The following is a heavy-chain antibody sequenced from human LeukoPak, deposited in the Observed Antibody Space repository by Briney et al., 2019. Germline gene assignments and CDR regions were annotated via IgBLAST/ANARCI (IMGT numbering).Heavy chain of an antibody. Sequence: GGSLRLSCAASGFTFSSYWMSWVRQAPGKGLEWVANIKQDGSEKYYVDSVKGRFTISRDNAKNSLYLQMNSLRAEDTAVYYRARARDYPYYYYGMDVWGQGTTVTVSS. J-gene: IGHJ6*02. CDR2: IKQDGSEK. CDR3: ARARDYPYYYYGMDV. D-gene: IGHD4-17*01. V-gene: IGHV3-7*01. CDR1: GFTFSSYW.